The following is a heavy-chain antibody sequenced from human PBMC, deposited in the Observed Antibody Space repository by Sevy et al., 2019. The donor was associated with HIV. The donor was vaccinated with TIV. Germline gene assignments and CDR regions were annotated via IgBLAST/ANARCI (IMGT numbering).Heavy chain of an antibody. CDR1: GFTFSSYA. J-gene: IGHJ4*02. V-gene: IGHV3-30-3*01. CDR3: ARANHYYGSGSYYAPGY. CDR2: ISYDGSNK. Sequence: GGSLRLSCAASGFTFSSYAMHWVRQAPGKGLEWVAVISYDGSNKYYADSVKGRFTITRDNSKNTLYLQMNNLRDEDTAVYYCARANHYYGSGSYYAPGYWGQGTLVTVSS. D-gene: IGHD3-10*01.